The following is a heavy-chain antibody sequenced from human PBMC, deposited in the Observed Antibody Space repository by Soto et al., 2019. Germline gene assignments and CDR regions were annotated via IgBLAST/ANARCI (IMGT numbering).Heavy chain of an antibody. CDR3: ATHRHIYAYFDWFDP. V-gene: IGHV4-39*01. CDR1: GDSVSSSSYY. CDR2: NYYRGST. Sequence: SETLSLTCTVSGDSVSSSSYYWAWIRQPPGKGLEWIGSNYYRGSTYYNPSLNSRLTISVYTSKNQFSLKLASVTDADMAAYYCATHRHIYAYFDWFDPWGQGTLVTVSS. J-gene: IGHJ5*02. D-gene: IGHD5-18*01.